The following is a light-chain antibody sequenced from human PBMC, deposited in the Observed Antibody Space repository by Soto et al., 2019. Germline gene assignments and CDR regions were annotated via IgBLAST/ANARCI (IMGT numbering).Light chain of an antibody. Sequence: QSALTQPAAVSGSPGQSITITCTGTSSDVGNYDYVSWYKQHQGKAPKLIIYDVSDRPSGVSNRFSGSKAGNTASLTISGRQAEDEANYYCISFTTTSSLVLFGGGTKVTVL. CDR3: ISFTTTSSLVL. J-gene: IGLJ2*01. CDR2: DVS. V-gene: IGLV2-14*03. CDR1: SSDVGNYDY.